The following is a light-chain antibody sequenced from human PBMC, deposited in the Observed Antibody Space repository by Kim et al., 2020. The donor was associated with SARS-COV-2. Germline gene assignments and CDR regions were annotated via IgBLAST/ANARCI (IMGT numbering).Light chain of an antibody. CDR3: QSRDSGGRVM. V-gene: IGLV3-19*01. Sequence: SSELTQGPVVSVALGQTVRITCQGDSLRSYYATWYQQKPRQAPVLVIYGRNNRPSGIPDRFSGSASGNTASLTISGTQAEDEADFYCQSRDSGGRVMFGG. CDR2: GRN. CDR1: SLRSYY. J-gene: IGLJ3*02.